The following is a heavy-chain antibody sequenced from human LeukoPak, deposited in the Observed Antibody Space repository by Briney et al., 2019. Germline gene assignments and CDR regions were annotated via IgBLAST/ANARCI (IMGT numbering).Heavy chain of an antibody. CDR1: GGSISSYY. D-gene: IGHD3-3*01. CDR3: ARWFSPPVTSFGVVIMDNWFDL. Sequence: SETLSLTCTVSGGSISSYYWSWIRQPPGKGLEWIGYIYYSGSTNYNPSLKSRVTISVDTSKNQFSLKLSSVTAADTAVYYCARWFSPPVTSFGVVIMDNWFDLWGQGTLVTVSS. J-gene: IGHJ5*02. V-gene: IGHV4-59*01. CDR2: IYYSGST.